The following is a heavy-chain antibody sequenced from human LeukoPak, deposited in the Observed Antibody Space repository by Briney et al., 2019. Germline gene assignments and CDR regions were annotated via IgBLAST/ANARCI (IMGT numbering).Heavy chain of an antibody. CDR1: GGSISSSSYY. Sequence: SETLSLTCTVSGGSISSSSYYWGWIRQPPGKGLEWIGSIYYSGSTYYNPSLKSRVTISVDTSKNQFSLKLSSVTAADTAVYYCVTFDIVDYWGQGTLVTVSS. D-gene: IGHD3-9*01. J-gene: IGHJ4*02. V-gene: IGHV4-39*07. CDR2: IYYSGST. CDR3: VTFDIVDY.